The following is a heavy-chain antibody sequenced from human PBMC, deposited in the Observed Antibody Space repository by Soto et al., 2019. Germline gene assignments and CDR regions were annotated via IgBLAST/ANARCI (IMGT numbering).Heavy chain of an antibody. CDR1: GGSISSYY. CDR3: ARGTYDFWSGYYTGIPDY. CDR2: IYYSGST. D-gene: IGHD3-3*01. Sequence: KTSETLSLTCTVSGGSISSYYWSWIRQPPGKGLEWIGYIYYSGSTNYNPSLKSRVTISVDTSKNQFSLKLSSVTAADTAVYYCARGTYDFWSGYYTGIPDYWGQGTLVTVSS. J-gene: IGHJ4*02. V-gene: IGHV4-59*01.